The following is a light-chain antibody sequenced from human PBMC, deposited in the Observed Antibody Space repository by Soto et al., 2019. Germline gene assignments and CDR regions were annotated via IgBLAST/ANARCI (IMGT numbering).Light chain of an antibody. J-gene: IGKJ4*01. CDR2: AAS. Sequence: IQMTQSPSSLSASVGDRVTVTCRASQDIGRWLAWYQQKPGEAPKVLIYAASSLQSGLPSRFSGGGSGTDFSLTISSLQPEDFATYYCKQSRIHPLTFCGVSKVDIK. CDR3: KQSRIHPLT. V-gene: IGKV1-12*01. CDR1: QDIGRW.